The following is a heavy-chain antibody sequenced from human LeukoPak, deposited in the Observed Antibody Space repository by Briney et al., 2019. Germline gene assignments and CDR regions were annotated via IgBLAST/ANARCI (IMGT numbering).Heavy chain of an antibody. Sequence: SETLSLTCAVYGGSFSGYYWSWIRQPPGKGLEWIGEINHSGSTNYNPSLKSRVTILVDTSKNQFSLKLSSVTAADTAVYYCATGYYYDSSGYPITFDYWGQGTLVTVSS. CDR3: ATGYYYDSSGYPITFDY. V-gene: IGHV4-34*01. CDR2: INHSGST. D-gene: IGHD3-22*01. J-gene: IGHJ4*02. CDR1: GGSFSGYY.